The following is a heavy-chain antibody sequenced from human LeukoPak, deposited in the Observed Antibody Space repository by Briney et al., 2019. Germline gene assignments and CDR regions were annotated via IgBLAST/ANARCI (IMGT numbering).Heavy chain of an antibody. CDR3: TLIAAAGTGY. D-gene: IGHD6-13*01. J-gene: IGHJ4*02. CDR2: ISGSGGST. V-gene: IGHV3-23*01. CDR1: GFTFSSYA. Sequence: GGSLRLSCAASGFTFSSYAMSWVRQAPGKGLEGVSAISGSGGSTYYADSVKGRFTISRDNSKNTLYLQMNSLRAEDTAVYYCTLIAAAGTGYWGQGTLVTVSS.